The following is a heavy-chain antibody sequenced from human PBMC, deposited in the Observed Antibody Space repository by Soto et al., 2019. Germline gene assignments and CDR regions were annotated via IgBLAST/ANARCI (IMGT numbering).Heavy chain of an antibody. D-gene: IGHD6-19*01. CDR1: GYTFTSYA. V-gene: IGHV1-3*01. CDR2: INAGNGNT. Sequence: ASVKVSCKASGYTFTSYAMHWVRQAPGQRLEWMGWINAGNGNTKYSQKIQGRVTITRDTSASTAYMELSSLSFEDTAVYYCARDAVGGYPRHYDAFDIWGQGTMVTVSS. CDR3: ARDAVGGYPRHYDAFDI. J-gene: IGHJ3*02.